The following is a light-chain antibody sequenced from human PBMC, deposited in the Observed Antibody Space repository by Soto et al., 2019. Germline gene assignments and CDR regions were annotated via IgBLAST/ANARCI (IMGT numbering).Light chain of an antibody. CDR2: KAS. CDR1: QTISSW. J-gene: IGKJ5*01. CDR3: QQSYNIPIT. V-gene: IGKV1-5*03. Sequence: DIQMTQPPSTLSGSVGDTVTIPCRASQTISSWLAWYQQKPGRAPKLLIYKASSLESGVPSRFSGSGSGTDFTLIISSLQPEDFATFYCQQSYNIPITFGQGTRLE.